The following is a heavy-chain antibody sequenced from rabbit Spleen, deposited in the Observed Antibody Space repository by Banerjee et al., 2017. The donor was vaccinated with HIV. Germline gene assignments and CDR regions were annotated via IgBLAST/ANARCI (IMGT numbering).Heavy chain of an antibody. CDR1: GIDFSNYG. D-gene: IGHD7-1*01. V-gene: IGHV1S45*01. CDR2: IHAGSKNNI. Sequence: ELVESGGGLVQPGESLKLSCKASGIDFSNYGINWVRQAPGKGLEWIACIHAGSKNNIYYASWAKGRFTISKTSSTAVTLRMTSLTVADTATYFCARFYAGYGDFGYAAMWGPGTLVTVS. J-gene: IGHJ4*01. CDR3: ARFYAGYGDFGYAAM.